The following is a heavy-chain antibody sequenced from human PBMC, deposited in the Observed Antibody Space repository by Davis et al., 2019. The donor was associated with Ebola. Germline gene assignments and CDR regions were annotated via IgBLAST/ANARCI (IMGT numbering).Heavy chain of an antibody. V-gene: IGHV3-15*01. CDR3: SPVKYRDGNYFAFDV. CDR1: GFSFSTYW. Sequence: GESLKISCAASGFSFSTYWMHWXXXXXXXXXXXXXRIKTKSEGGTTDYAAPVKGRFTISRDDSKNTLYLQMTSLKTEDTAMKYCSPVKYRDGNYFAFDVWGQGTLVTVSS. J-gene: IGHJ3*01. CDR2: IKTKSEGGTT. D-gene: IGHD3-10*01.